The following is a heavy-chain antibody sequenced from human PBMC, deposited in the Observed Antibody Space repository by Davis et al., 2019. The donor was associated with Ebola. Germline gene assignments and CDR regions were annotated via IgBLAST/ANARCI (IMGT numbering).Heavy chain of an antibody. V-gene: IGHV4-61*08. CDR3: ARPLPTPGY. CDR1: GGSISSGGYY. CDR2: IYYSGST. Sequence: MPGGSLRLSCTVSGGSISSGGYYWSWIRQHPGKGLEWIGYIYYSGSTNYNPSLKSRVTISVDTSKNQFSLKLSSVTAADTAVYYCARPLPTPGYWGQGTLVTVSS. J-gene: IGHJ4*02.